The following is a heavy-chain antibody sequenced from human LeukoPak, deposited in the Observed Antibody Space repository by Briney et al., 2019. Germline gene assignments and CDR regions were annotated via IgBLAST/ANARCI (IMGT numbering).Heavy chain of an antibody. V-gene: IGHV1-2*02. Sequence: GGSVKVSCKASGYTFTAYFIHWVGQVPGQGLEWMGWINPNNGGTNYVQHRLVMTRDTSTSTVYMGLIRLRSEDTAIYYCARDLWVKGGWPRYGMDVWGQGTTVTVSS. J-gene: IGHJ6*02. CDR1: GYTFTAYF. D-gene: IGHD6-19*01. CDR2: INPNNGGT. CDR3: ARDLWVKGGWPRYGMDV.